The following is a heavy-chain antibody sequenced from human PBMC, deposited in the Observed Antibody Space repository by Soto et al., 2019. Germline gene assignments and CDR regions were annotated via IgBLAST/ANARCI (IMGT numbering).Heavy chain of an antibody. CDR2: MSYDGSAK. Sequence: PGGFLRLSCAGSGFIFSNNGMHWVRQAPGKGLEWVAFMSYDGSAKFYADSVKGRFTISRDNSKSTLFLHMSNLRAEDTAMYYCAIARVADAALDHWGQGTLVTV. D-gene: IGHD6-6*01. CDR3: AIARVADAALDH. J-gene: IGHJ4*02. V-gene: IGHV3-30*02. CDR1: GFIFSNNG.